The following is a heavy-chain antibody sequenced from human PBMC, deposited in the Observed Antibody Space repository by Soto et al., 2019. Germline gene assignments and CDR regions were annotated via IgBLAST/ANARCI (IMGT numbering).Heavy chain of an antibody. J-gene: IGHJ4*02. V-gene: IGHV4-34*01. D-gene: IGHD6-13*01. Sequence: QVQLQQWGAGLLKPSETLSLTCAVYGGSFSGYYWSWIRQPPGKGLEWIGEINHSGSTNYNPSLKSRVTISVDTSKNQFSPKLSSVTAADTAVYYCARGRRYSSSWYATPEYYFDYWGQGTLVTVSS. CDR2: INHSGST. CDR3: ARGRRYSSSWYATPEYYFDY. CDR1: GGSFSGYY.